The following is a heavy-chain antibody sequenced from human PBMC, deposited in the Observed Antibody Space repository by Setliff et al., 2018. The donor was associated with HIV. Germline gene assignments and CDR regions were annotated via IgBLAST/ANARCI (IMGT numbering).Heavy chain of an antibody. CDR1: GFTFSDYY. CDR2: ISGSGSTI. Sequence: GGSLRLSCAASGFTFSDYYMSWIRQAPGKGLEWVACISGSGSTIYYADSVKGRFTISRDNARNSLYVQMNSLRAEDTAVYFCARSESSGYSLPYTRFDAWGQGALVTVSS. J-gene: IGHJ5*02. CDR3: ARSESSGYSLPYTRFDA. V-gene: IGHV3-11*04. D-gene: IGHD3-22*01.